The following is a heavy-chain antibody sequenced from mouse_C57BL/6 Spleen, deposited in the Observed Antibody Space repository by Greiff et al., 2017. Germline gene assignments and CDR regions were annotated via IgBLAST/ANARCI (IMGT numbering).Heavy chain of an antibody. CDR1: GYTFTSYW. CDR2: IHPNSGST. J-gene: IGHJ2*01. D-gene: IGHD2-1*01. CDR3: ASGAIYYGNYGYFDY. Sequence: VQLQQPGAELVKPGASVKLSCKASGYTFTSYWMHWVKQRPGQGLEWIGMIHPNSGSTNYNEKFKSKATLTVDKSSSTAYMQTSSLTSEDSAVYYCASGAIYYGNYGYFDYWCQGTTLTVSS. V-gene: IGHV1-64*01.